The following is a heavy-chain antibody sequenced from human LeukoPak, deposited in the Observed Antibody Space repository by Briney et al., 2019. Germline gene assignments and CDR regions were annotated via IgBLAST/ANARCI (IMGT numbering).Heavy chain of an antibody. CDR3: ARAACTNGVCYREYYYYYMDV. Sequence: PSETLSLTCAVYGGSSSGYSWSWIRQPPGKGLEWIGEINHSGSTNYNPSLKSRVTISVDTSKNQFSLKLSSVIAADTAVYYCARAACTNGVCYREYYYYYMDVWGKGTTVTVSS. CDR2: INHSGST. V-gene: IGHV4-34*01. D-gene: IGHD2-8*01. CDR1: GGSSSGYS. J-gene: IGHJ6*03.